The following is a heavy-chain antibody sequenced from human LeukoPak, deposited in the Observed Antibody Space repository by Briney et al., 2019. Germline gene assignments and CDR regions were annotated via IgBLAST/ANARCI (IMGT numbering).Heavy chain of an antibody. CDR3: ARVPRWPQIRAFFDY. CDR1: GYTFTGYY. J-gene: IGHJ4*02. CDR2: INPNSGGT. V-gene: IGHV1-2*02. D-gene: IGHD5-24*01. Sequence: ASVKVSCKASGYTFTGYYMHWVRQAPGQGLEWMGWINPNSGGTNYAQKFQGRVTMTRDTSISTAYMELSRLRSDDTAVYYCARVPRWPQIRAFFDYWGQGTLVTVSS.